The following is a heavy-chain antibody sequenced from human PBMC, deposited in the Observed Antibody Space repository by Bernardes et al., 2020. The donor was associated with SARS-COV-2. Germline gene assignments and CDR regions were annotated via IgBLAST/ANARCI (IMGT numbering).Heavy chain of an antibody. CDR2: ISGSGNTT. CDR3: AKDDDRPLFGAPGFDS. CDR1: GFTFTKYD. Sequence: GGSLRLSRAASGFTFTKYDMSWVRQAPGKGLEWVSGISGSGNTTYYADSVKGRFTISRDNSKNTLFLQMDSLRAEDTAVYYCAKDDDRPLFGAPGFDSWGPGTLVTVSS. V-gene: IGHV3-23*01. J-gene: IGHJ4*02. D-gene: IGHD3-3*01.